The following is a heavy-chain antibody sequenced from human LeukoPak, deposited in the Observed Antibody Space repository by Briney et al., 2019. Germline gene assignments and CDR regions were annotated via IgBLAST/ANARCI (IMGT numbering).Heavy chain of an antibody. Sequence: SETLSPTCTVSGGSISSYYWSWIRQPPGKGLEWIGYIYYSGSTNYNPSLKSRVTISVDTSKNQFSLKLSSVTTADTAVYYCARVEQLGGWFDPWGQGTLVTVSS. CDR2: IYYSGST. D-gene: IGHD6-13*01. CDR3: ARVEQLGGWFDP. CDR1: GGSISSYY. J-gene: IGHJ5*02. V-gene: IGHV4-59*08.